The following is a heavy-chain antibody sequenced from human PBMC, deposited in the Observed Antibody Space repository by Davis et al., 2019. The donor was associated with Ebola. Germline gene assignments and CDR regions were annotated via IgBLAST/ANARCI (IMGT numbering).Heavy chain of an antibody. CDR2: IKQDGSEK. Sequence: GESLKISCAASGFTFSSYWMSWVRQAPGKGLEWVANIKQDGSEKYYVDSVKGRSTISRGNAKNSLYLQMNSLRAEDTAVYYCAPEFPTVTLFDPWGQGTLVTVSS. CDR3: APEFPTVTLFDP. J-gene: IGHJ5*02. V-gene: IGHV3-7*03. D-gene: IGHD4-11*01. CDR1: GFTFSSYW.